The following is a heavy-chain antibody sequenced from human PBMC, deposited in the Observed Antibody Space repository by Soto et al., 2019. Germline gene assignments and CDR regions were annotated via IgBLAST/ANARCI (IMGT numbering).Heavy chain of an antibody. V-gene: IGHV3-23*01. CDR2: INGGGDST. J-gene: IGHJ6*03. CDR1: GFTFNNFA. D-gene: IGHD1-20*01. CDR3: AHHGGWYTLQDYYMNA. Sequence: PGGSLRLSCAASGFTFNNFAMSWVRQAAGKGLEWLAAINGGGDSTYYADSVKGRFTVSRDNSKNTLYLQMNSLRVDDTAVYYCAHHGGWYTLQDYYMNARGKGTTVTVSS.